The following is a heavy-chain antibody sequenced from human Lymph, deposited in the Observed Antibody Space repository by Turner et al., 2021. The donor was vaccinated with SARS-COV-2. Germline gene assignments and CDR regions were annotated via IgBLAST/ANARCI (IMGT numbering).Heavy chain of an antibody. CDR3: ARQTVNNCVDP. CDR2: IFYRGRT. D-gene: IGHD2-21*02. V-gene: IGHV4-59*01. CDR1: GGSMNNNY. J-gene: IGHJ5*02. Sequence: QVHMQESRPRPVKPLETLSVTFTVSGGSMNNNYWSWIRLPPGKRLEWIGFIFYRGRTNYNPSLKSRVTISVDTSENQFSLKLTSVTAADTAIYYGARQTVNNCVDPWGQGTLVTVSS.